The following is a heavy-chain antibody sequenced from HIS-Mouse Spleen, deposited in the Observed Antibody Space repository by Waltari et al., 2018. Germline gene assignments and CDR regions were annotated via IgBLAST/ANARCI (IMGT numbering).Heavy chain of an antibody. CDR2: INPNWGGT. CDR1: GYTLPGYY. D-gene: IGHD6-19*01. V-gene: IGHV1-2*02. Sequence: QVQLVQSGAEVKKPGASVKVSCKASGYTLPGYYMHWVRQAPGKGLEWMGRINPNWGGTNYARKFQGRVTMTRDTSISTAYMELSRLRSDDTAVYYCARPIRAVAGTKYFQHWGQGTLVTVSS. J-gene: IGHJ1*01. CDR3: ARPIRAVAGTKYFQH.